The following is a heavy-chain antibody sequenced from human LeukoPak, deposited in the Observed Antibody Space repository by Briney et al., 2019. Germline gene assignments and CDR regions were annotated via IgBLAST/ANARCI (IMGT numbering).Heavy chain of an antibody. Sequence: SGTLSLTCTVSGGSISSYDWSWIRQAPGKGLEWIGYIYYSGSTNYNPSLKSRVTISVDTSKNQFSLKLSSVTAADTAVYYCARVGGYVSYYNYYIDVWGKGTTVTVSS. V-gene: IGHV4-59*01. D-gene: IGHD5-12*01. CDR2: IYYSGST. J-gene: IGHJ6*03. CDR1: GGSISSYD. CDR3: ARVGGYVSYYNYYIDV.